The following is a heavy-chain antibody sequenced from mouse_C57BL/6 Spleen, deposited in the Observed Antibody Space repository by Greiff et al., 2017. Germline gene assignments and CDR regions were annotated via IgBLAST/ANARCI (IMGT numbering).Heavy chain of an antibody. J-gene: IGHJ2*01. CDR3: ASEGGYYFDY. CDR2: ISSGGSYT. V-gene: IGHV5-6*01. CDR1: GFTFSSYG. Sequence: EVKLVESGGDLVKPGGSLKLSCAASGFTFSSYGMSWVRQTPDKRLEWVATISSGGSYTYYPDSVKGRFTISRDNAKNTLYLQMSSLKSEDTAMYYCASEGGYYFDYWGQGTTLTVSS.